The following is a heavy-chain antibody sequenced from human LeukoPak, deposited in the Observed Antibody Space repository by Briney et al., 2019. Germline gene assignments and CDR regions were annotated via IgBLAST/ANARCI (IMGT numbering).Heavy chain of an antibody. J-gene: IGHJ5*02. CDR3: ARRSPNWNDFRVDP. Sequence: SETLSLTCTVSGDSISRSSNYWGWIRQPPGKGLEWIGSVTYSGITYYNPSLKSQVTISVDTSKNQFSLELNSVTAADTAVYYCARRSPNWNDFRVDPWGQGTLVTVSS. CDR2: VTYSGIT. D-gene: IGHD1-1*01. CDR1: GDSISRSSNY. V-gene: IGHV4-39*01.